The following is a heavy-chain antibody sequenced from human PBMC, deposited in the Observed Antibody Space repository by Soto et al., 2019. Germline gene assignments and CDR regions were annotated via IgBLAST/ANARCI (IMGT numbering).Heavy chain of an antibody. V-gene: IGHV3-7*05. CDR3: ARARDYYDSSGYSR. D-gene: IGHD3-22*01. CDR1: GFTFSSYL. CDR2: IKQDGSEK. Sequence: GGSLRLSCAASGFTFSSYLMSWVRQAPGKGLEWVANIKQDGSEKYYVDSVKGRFTISRDNAKNSLYLQMNSLRAEDTAVYYCARARDYYDSSGYSRWGHATLVTVSS. J-gene: IGHJ4*01.